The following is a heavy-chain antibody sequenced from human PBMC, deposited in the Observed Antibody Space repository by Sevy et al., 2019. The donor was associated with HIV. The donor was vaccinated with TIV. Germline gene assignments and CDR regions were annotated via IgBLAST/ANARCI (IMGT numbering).Heavy chain of an antibody. Sequence: ASVKVSCKASGYTFTGYYMHWVRQAPGQGLEWMGWINPNSGGTNYAQKFQGRVTMTRDTSISTAYMELSRLRSDDTAVYYCARERVYCSGGSCKAGGWLDPWGQGTLVTVSS. CDR3: ARERVYCSGGSCKAGGWLDP. D-gene: IGHD2-15*01. CDR2: INPNSGGT. J-gene: IGHJ5*02. V-gene: IGHV1-2*02. CDR1: GYTFTGYY.